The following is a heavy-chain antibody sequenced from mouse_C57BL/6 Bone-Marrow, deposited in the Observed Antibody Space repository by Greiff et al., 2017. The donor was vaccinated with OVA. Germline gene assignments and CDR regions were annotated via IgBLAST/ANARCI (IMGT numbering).Heavy chain of an antibody. CDR1: GYTFTSYW. Sequence: EVKLVESGTVLARPGASVKMSCKTSGYTFTSYWMHWVKQRPGQGLEWIGAISPGNSDTSYNQKFKGKAKLTAVTSASTAYMELSSQTNEDSAVYYCTRASFTTVVATRAMDYWGQGTSVTVSS. V-gene: IGHV1-5*01. J-gene: IGHJ4*01. CDR2: ISPGNSDT. D-gene: IGHD1-1*01. CDR3: TRASFTTVVATRAMDY.